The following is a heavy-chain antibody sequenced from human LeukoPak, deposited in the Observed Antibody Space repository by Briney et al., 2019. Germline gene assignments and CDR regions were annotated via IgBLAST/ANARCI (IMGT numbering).Heavy chain of an antibody. CDR3: ARHIAAAATPIDY. CDR1: GYSISSGYY. J-gene: IGHJ4*02. CDR2: IYYSGST. D-gene: IGHD6-13*01. Sequence: SETLSLTCTVSGYSISSGYYWGWIRQPPGKGLEWIGYIYYSGSTNYNPSLKSRVTISVDTSKNQFSLKLSSVTAADTAVYYCARHIAAAATPIDYWGQGTLVTVSS. V-gene: IGHV4-38-2*02.